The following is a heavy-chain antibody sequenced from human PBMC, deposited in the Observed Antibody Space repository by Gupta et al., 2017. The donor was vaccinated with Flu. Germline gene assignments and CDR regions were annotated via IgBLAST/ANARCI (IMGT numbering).Heavy chain of an antibody. Sequence: QLQLQESGPGLVQPSETLSLSCTVSGGSISSLYYWGWIRQPPGKGLEWIGSIYYSGSTYYNPSLKSRVTISIDTSKNQFSLKLSSVTAADTAVYYCARRGYDVAEGFDYWGQGTLVTVSS. J-gene: IGHJ4*02. CDR1: GGSISSLYY. D-gene: IGHD3-22*01. CDR3: ARRGYDVAEGFDY. CDR2: IYYSGST. V-gene: IGHV4-39*01.